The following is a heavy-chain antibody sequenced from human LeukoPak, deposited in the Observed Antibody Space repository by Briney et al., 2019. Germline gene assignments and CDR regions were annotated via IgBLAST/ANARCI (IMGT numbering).Heavy chain of an antibody. Sequence: QTGGSLRLSCAASGFTFSRYLMSWVRQAPGKGLEWVANIKQDGSEKYFVDSVKGRFTISRDNAKNSLYLQMNSLRAEDTAVYYCARDTSGYCSTSRCYGSWYFDLWGRGTLVTVSS. D-gene: IGHD2-2*01. V-gene: IGHV3-7*03. CDR3: ARDTSGYCSTSRCYGSWYFDL. CDR1: GFTFSRYL. CDR2: IKQDGSEK. J-gene: IGHJ2*01.